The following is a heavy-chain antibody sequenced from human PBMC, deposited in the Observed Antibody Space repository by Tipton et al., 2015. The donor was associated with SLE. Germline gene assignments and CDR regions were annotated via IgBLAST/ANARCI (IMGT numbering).Heavy chain of an antibody. D-gene: IGHD1-20*01. CDR1: GGSISSSSYY. J-gene: IGHJ4*02. CDR3: ARARSLITGTTGGTFDY. V-gene: IGHV4-39*07. Sequence: TLSLTCTVSGGSISSSSYYWGWIRQPPGKGLEWIGSIYHSGSTYYNPSLKSRVTISVDKSKNQFSLKLSSVTAADTAVYYCARARSLITGTTGGTFDYWGQGTLVTVSS. CDR2: IYHSGST.